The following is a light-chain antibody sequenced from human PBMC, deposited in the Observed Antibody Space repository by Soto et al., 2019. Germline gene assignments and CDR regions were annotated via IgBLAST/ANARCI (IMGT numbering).Light chain of an antibody. V-gene: IGLV2-8*01. CDR1: SSDIGAYNY. Sequence: QSVLTQPPSASGSRGQSVTISCTGTSSDIGAYNYVSWYQEHPGKVPKLMIYEVSERPSGLPDRFSASKSGNTASLTVSGRQAEDEGDYYCSTQGGANTLYVFGTGTKVTVL. CDR3: STQGGANTLYV. J-gene: IGLJ1*01. CDR2: EVS.